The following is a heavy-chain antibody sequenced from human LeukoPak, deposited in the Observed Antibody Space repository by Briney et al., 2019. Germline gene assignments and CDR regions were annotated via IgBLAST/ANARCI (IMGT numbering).Heavy chain of an antibody. D-gene: IGHD3-22*01. CDR1: GGTFSSYA. J-gene: IGHJ4*02. V-gene: IGHV1-69*13. CDR3: ARGYYYDSSGLELFDY. CDR2: IIPIFGTA. Sequence: GASVKVSCKASGGTFSSYAISWVRQAPGQGLEWMGGIIPIFGTANYAQKFQGRVTITADESTSTAYMEPSSLRSEDTAVYYCARGYYYDSSGLELFDYWGQGTLVTVSS.